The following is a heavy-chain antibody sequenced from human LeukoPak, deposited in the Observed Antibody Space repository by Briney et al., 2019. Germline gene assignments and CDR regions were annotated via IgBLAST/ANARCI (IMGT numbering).Heavy chain of an antibody. J-gene: IGHJ4*02. CDR3: ARALGDYDCDY. CDR1: GGTFSSYA. V-gene: IGHV1-69*04. CDR2: IIPILGIA. Sequence: GASVKVSCKASGGTFSSYAISWVRQAPGQGLEWMGRIIPILGIANYAQKFQGRVTITADKSTSTAYMELSSLRSEDTAVYYCARALGDYDCDYWGQGTLVTVSS. D-gene: IGHD3-3*01.